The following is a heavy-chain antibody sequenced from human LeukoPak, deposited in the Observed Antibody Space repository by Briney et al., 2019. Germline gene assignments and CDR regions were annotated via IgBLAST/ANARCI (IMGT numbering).Heavy chain of an antibody. CDR2: ISSISSYI. CDR3: ARFYGSGQVA. Sequence: FSSISSISSYIYYADSVKARFTIYRDKGKNSLYLQMNSLRAEDTAVYYCARFYGSGQVAWGQGTLVTVSS. J-gene: IGHJ4*02. D-gene: IGHD3-10*01. V-gene: IGHV3-21*01.